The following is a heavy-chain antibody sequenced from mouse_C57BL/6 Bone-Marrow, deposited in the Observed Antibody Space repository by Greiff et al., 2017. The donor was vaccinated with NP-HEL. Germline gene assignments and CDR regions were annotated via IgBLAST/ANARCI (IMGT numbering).Heavy chain of an antibody. D-gene: IGHD1-1*01. Sequence: VQLQQSGAELVRPGASVKLSCTASGFNIKDDYMHWVKQRPEQGLEWIGWIDPENGDTEYASKFQGKATITADTSSNTAYLQLSSLTSEDTAVYYCTPLLIRYFAYWGQGTLVTVSA. CDR1: GFNIKDDY. CDR3: TPLLIRYFAY. J-gene: IGHJ3*01. CDR2: IDPENGDT. V-gene: IGHV14-4*01.